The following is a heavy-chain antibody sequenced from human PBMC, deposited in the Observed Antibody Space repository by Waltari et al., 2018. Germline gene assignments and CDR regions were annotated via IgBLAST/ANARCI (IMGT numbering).Heavy chain of an antibody. CDR2: ISSSSSTI. Sequence: VQLVESGGGLVQPGGSLRLSCAASGFTFSSYSMNWVRQAPGKGLEWVSYISSSSSTIYYADSVKGRFTISRDNAKNSLYLQMNSLRAEDTAVYYCARDLPSGYSYGYFDYWGQGTLVTVSS. J-gene: IGHJ4*02. CDR1: GFTFSSYS. D-gene: IGHD5-18*01. V-gene: IGHV3-48*01. CDR3: ARDLPSGYSYGYFDY.